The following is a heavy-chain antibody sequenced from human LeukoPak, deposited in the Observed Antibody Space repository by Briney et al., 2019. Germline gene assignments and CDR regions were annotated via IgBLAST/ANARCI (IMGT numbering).Heavy chain of an antibody. V-gene: IGHV3-7*01. CDR2: IKQDGSEK. CDR1: GFTFSSYW. Sequence: GGSLRLSCAASGFTFSSYWMSWVRQAPGKGLEWVANIKQDGSEKYYVDSVKGRFTISRDNAKNSLYLQMNSLRAEDTAVYYCARAGRAYSNSWYWFDPWGQGTLVTVSS. D-gene: IGHD6-13*01. CDR3: ARAGRAYSNSWYWFDP. J-gene: IGHJ5*02.